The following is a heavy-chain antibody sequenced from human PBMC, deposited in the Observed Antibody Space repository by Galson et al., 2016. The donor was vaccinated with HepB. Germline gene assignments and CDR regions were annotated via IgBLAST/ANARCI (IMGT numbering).Heavy chain of an antibody. CDR3: ARGGKLFGTSSWLAP. J-gene: IGHJ5*02. Sequence: SVKVSCKASGYSFSQYDIMWVRQAAGQGLEWMGWMNPTSGNSDSAQRFQGRLTMTRDPSRSTAYMELRSLTADDTAVYFCARGGKLFGTSSWLAPWGQGTLVIVSS. D-gene: IGHD1-1*01. CDR1: GYSFSQYD. V-gene: IGHV1-8*01. CDR2: MNPTSGNS.